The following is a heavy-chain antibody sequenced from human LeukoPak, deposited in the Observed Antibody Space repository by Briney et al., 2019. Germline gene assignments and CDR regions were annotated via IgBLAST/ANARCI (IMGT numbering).Heavy chain of an antibody. Sequence: SETLSLTCTVSGGSISSSSYYWGWIRQPPGKGLEWIGEIYHSGSTNYNPSLKSRVTISVDKSKNQFSLKLSSVTAADTAVYYCARRTTVVTLTFDYWGQGTLVTVSS. V-gene: IGHV4-39*07. CDR2: IYHSGST. J-gene: IGHJ4*02. CDR1: GGSISSSSYY. CDR3: ARRTTVVTLTFDY. D-gene: IGHD4-23*01.